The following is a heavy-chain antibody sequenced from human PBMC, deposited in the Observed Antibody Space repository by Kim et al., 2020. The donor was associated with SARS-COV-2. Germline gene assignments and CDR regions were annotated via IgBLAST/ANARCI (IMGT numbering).Heavy chain of an antibody. J-gene: IGHJ4*02. D-gene: IGHD6-19*01. Sequence: YSSSVKGRFTISRDHAENTLYLQMNSLRAEDTAVYYCARVPGYSSGWYPDWGQGTLVTVSS. CDR3: ARVPGYSSGWYPD. V-gene: IGHV3-74*01.